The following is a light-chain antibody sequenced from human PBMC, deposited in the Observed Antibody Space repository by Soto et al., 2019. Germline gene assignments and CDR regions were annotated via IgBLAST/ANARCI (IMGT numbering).Light chain of an antibody. J-gene: IGLJ3*02. CDR2: TND. CDR3: AAWDDSLSAPV. CDR1: SSNIGRNP. V-gene: IGLV1-47*02. Sequence: QSALTQPPSASGTPGQRVTISCSGSSSNIGRNPVYWYQQVPGTAPNLLFYTNDQRPSGVPDRFSGSKSGTSASLAISGLRYEDEADYYCAAWDDSLSAPVFGGGTKVTVL.